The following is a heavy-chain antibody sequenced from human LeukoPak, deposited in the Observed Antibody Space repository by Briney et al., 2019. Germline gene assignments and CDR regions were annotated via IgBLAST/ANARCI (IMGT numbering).Heavy chain of an antibody. V-gene: IGHV3-66*01. Sequence: GGSLRLSCAASGFTVSSNYMSWVRQAPGKGLEWVSVIYSDGSTYYADSVKGRFTISRDNSKNTLYLQMNSLRAEDTAVYYCAREGRAFYDMDVWGQGTTVTVSS. J-gene: IGHJ6*02. CDR1: GFTVSSNY. CDR3: AREGRAFYDMDV. CDR2: IYSDGST.